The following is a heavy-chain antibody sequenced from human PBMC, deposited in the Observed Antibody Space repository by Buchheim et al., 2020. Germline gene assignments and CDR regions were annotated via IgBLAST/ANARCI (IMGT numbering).Heavy chain of an antibody. CDR2: ISSDSTTI. D-gene: IGHD1-26*01. Sequence: EVQLVESGGGLIQPGGSLRLSCEASGFIFSSHTMNWVRQAPGKGLEWISYISSDSTTIYYADSVKGRFTISRDNAKNSLYLQMNSLRDEDTAVYYCARIGWEVLWGWGQGTL. CDR1: GFIFSSHT. V-gene: IGHV3-48*02. CDR3: ARIGWEVLWG. J-gene: IGHJ4*02.